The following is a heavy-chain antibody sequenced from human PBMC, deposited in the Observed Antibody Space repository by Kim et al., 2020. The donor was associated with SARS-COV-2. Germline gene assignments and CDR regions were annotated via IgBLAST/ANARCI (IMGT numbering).Heavy chain of an antibody. CDR1: GYTFTGYY. V-gene: IGHV1-2*06. J-gene: IGHJ4*02. Sequence: ASVKVSCKASGYTFTGYYMHWVRQAPGQGLEWMGRINPNSGGTNYAQKFQGRVTMTRDTSISTAYMELSRLRSDDTAVYYCARAHIYYGSGSYSARPPPGFDYWGQGTLVTVSS. D-gene: IGHD3-10*01. CDR3: ARAHIYYGSGSYSARPPPGFDY. CDR2: INPNSGGT.